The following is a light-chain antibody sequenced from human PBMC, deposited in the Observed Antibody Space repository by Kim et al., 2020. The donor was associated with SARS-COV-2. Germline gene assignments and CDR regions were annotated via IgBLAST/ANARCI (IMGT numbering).Light chain of an antibody. Sequence: GQSITISCTGTSSDVGSYNLVSWYQQHPGKAPQLMIYEVSKRPSGVSNRFSGSKSGNTASLTISGLQAEDEADYCCCSYAGSSTYVFGTGTKVTVL. CDR1: SSDVGSYNL. CDR2: EVS. V-gene: IGLV2-23*02. CDR3: CSYAGSSTYV. J-gene: IGLJ1*01.